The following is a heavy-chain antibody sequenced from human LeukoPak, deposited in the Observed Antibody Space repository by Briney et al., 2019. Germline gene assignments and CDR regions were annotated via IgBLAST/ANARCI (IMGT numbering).Heavy chain of an antibody. J-gene: IGHJ4*02. D-gene: IGHD3-10*01. V-gene: IGHV3-74*01. CDR2: IIGDGSLI. Sequence: PGGSLRLSCAASGFTFSNSWMHWVRQVPGKGLVYVSSIIGDGSLIHYADSVKGRFTVSRDNAKNTLYLQMNSLRAEDTAVYYCARFAQITHWGQGTLVTVSS. CDR3: ARFAQITH. CDR1: GFTFSNSW.